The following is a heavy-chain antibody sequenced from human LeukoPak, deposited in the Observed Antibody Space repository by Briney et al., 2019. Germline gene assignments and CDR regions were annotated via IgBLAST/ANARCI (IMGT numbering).Heavy chain of an antibody. CDR1: GGSISSYY. Sequence: SETLSLTCTVSGGSISSYYWSWIRQPPGKGLEWIGYIYYSGSTNYNPSLKSRVTISVDTSKNQFSLKLSSVTAADTAVYYCARGKGREAFDIWGQGTMVTVSS. CDR2: IYYSGST. V-gene: IGHV4-59*01. J-gene: IGHJ3*02. CDR3: ARGKGREAFDI.